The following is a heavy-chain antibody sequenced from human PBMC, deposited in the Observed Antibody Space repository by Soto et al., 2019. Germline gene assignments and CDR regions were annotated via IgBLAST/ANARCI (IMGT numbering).Heavy chain of an antibody. CDR1: GFTFSSYN. D-gene: IGHD3-16*01. V-gene: IGHV3-21*01. CDR3: ARDMGDYYGMDV. J-gene: IGHJ6*02. Sequence: EVQLEESGGGLVKPGGSLRLSCAGSGFTFSSYNMSWVRQAPGKGLEWVSSISSRSSYISYADSVKGRFTISRDNARNSLYLQMNSLRADDTAVFYCARDMGDYYGMDVCGQGTTVTVSS. CDR2: ISSRSSYI.